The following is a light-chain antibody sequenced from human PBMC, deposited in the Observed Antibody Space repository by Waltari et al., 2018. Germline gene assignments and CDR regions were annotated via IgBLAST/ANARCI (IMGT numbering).Light chain of an antibody. CDR3: QQYNNWAPWT. J-gene: IGKJ1*01. V-gene: IGKV3-15*01. CDR2: GAS. Sequence: EIVMTQSPATLSVSPGERATLSCRASQSVSSYLAWYQQKPGQAPRSLIYGASTRATGIPARFSGSVSGTAFTLTISSLQSEDFAVYYCQQYNNWAPWTFGQGTKVEIK. CDR1: QSVSSY.